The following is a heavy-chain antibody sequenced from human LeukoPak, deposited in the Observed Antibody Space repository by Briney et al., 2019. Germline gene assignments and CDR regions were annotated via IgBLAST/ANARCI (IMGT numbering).Heavy chain of an antibody. CDR3: ARDLDTAMIFDY. D-gene: IGHD5-18*01. Sequence: GGSLRLSCAASGFTFSGYGMHWVRQAPGKGLEWVAVIWYDGSNKYYADSVKGRFTISRDNSKNTLYLQMNSLRAEDTAVYYCARDLDTAMIFDYWGQGTLVTVSS. CDR2: IWYDGSNK. CDR1: GFTFSGYG. V-gene: IGHV3-33*01. J-gene: IGHJ4*02.